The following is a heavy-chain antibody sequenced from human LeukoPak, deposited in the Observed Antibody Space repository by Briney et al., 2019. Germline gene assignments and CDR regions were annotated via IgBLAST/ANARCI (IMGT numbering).Heavy chain of an antibody. V-gene: IGHV3-23*01. CDR1: GFTFSSYA. D-gene: IGHD5-18*01. Sequence: GGSLRLSCAASGFTFSSYAMSWVRQAPGKGLEWVSAISGSGGSTYYADSVKGRFTISRDNSKNTLYLQMNSLSAEDTAVYYCAKVRGYSYGPHPYYFDYWGQGTLVTVSS. J-gene: IGHJ4*02. CDR2: ISGSGGST. CDR3: AKVRGYSYGPHPYYFDY.